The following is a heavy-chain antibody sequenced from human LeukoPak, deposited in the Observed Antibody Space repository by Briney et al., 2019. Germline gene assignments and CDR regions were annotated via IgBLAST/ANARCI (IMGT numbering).Heavy chain of an antibody. Sequence: GASVKVSCKASGYTFTCYYLHWVRQAPAKGLEWMGRINPNTGGTNYAQKFQGRVTMTRDTSISTAYMEVTRLRSDDTAVYYCARALVPAAQRLSSWGQGTLVTVSS. CDR1: GYTFTCYY. CDR2: INPNTGGT. J-gene: IGHJ5*02. D-gene: IGHD2-2*01. CDR3: ARALVPAAQRLSS. V-gene: IGHV1-2*06.